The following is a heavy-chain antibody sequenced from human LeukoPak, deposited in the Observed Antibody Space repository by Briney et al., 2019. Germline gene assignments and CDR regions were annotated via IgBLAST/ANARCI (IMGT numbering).Heavy chain of an antibody. CDR3: AREDGSSSYLFDY. J-gene: IGHJ4*02. CDR1: GFTFSSYA. Sequence: GGSLRLSCAASGFTFSSYAMHRVRQAPGKGLEWVAVISYDGSNKYYADSVKGRFTISRDNSKNTLYLQMNSLRAEDTAVYYCAREDGSSSYLFDYWGQGTLVTVSS. V-gene: IGHV3-30-3*01. CDR2: ISYDGSNK. D-gene: IGHD6-6*01.